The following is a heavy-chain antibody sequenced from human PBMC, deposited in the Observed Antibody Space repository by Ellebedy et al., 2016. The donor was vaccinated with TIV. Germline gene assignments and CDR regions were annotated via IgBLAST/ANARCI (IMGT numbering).Heavy chain of an antibody. CDR2: INPYNDAT. V-gene: IGHV1-2*02. J-gene: IGHJ4*02. D-gene: IGHD2-15*01. CDR1: GYTFTGYY. CDR3: ARDDCGGGSCPIFNY. Sequence: AASVKVSCKASGYTFTGYYLHWVRQAPGQGLEWMGWINPYNDATVYAHKFQGRVTMTGDTSIDTAYMELRSLRPDDTAVYYCARDDCGGGSCPIFNYWGQGAQVTVSS.